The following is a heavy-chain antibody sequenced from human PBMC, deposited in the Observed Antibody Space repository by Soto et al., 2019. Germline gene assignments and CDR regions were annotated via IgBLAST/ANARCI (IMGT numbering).Heavy chain of an antibody. CDR1: GFTFSSYW. D-gene: IGHD3-22*01. Sequence: GGSLRLPCAASGFTFSSYWMSWVRQAPGKGLEWVANIKQDGSEKYYVDSVKGRFTISRDNAKNSLYLQMNSLRAEDTAVYYCARFYYDSSGYLPSPYYYYYGMDVWGQGTTVTVSS. J-gene: IGHJ6*02. CDR3: ARFYYDSSGYLPSPYYYYYGMDV. V-gene: IGHV3-7*04. CDR2: IKQDGSEK.